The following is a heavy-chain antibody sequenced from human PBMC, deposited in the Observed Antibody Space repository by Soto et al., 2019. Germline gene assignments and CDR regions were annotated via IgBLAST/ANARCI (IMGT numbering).Heavy chain of an antibody. CDR1: GFTFSSYV. CDR3: AKVSSGWYSASDS. D-gene: IGHD6-19*01. V-gene: IGHV3-30*18. CDR2: ISSDGTNK. J-gene: IGHJ4*02. Sequence: QVQLVESGGGVVQPGRSLRLSCAASGFTFSSYVMHWVRQAPGKGLLWVAAISSDGTNKYYADSVKGRFTIFRDNSKNTLYLQMTSLRPEDTAVFYCAKVSSGWYSASDSWGQGTLVTVSS.